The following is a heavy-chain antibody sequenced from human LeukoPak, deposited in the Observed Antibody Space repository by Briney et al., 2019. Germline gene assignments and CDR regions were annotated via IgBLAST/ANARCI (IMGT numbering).Heavy chain of an antibody. V-gene: IGHV1-8*01. J-gene: IGHJ1*01. D-gene: IGHD3-10*01. CDR2: MNPNSGNT. Sequence: ASVKVSCKASGYTFTSYDINWVRQATGQGLEWMGCMNPNSGNTGYAQKFQGRVTMTRNTSISTAYMELSSLRSEDTAVYYCARGVLLWFGELVSEYFQHWGQGTLVTVSS. CDR1: GYTFTSYD. CDR3: ARGVLLWFGELVSEYFQH.